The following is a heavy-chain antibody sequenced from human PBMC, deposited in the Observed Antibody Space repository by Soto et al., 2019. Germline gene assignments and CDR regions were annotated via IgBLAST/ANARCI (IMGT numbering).Heavy chain of an antibody. Sequence: VQLTQSESQLKQPGSSMKVSCQVSGDTFEFHSLNWVRQAPGLGLEWLGGVLPLYTSAIYAPKFQGRVTINADSSTRTVSLRMTSLRSDDSAVYFWARDHGGSLLSTGFDVWGQGTPVTVS. CDR1: GDTFEFHS. CDR2: VLPLYTSA. D-gene: IGHD2-15*01. J-gene: IGHJ5*02. V-gene: IGHV1-69*14. CDR3: ARDHGGSLLSTGFDV.